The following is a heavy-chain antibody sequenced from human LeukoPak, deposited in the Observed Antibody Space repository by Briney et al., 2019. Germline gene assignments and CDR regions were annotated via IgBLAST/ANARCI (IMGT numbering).Heavy chain of an antibody. CDR3: AKSGGHSWNYDYYFDY. Sequence: PGGSLRLSCAASGFTFSSYAMSWVRQAPGKGLEWVSAISGSGGSTYYADSVKGRFTISRDNSKNTLYLQMNSLRAEDTAVYYCAKSGGHSWNYDYYFDYWGQGTLVTVSS. CDR2: ISGSGGST. J-gene: IGHJ4*02. CDR1: GFTFSSYA. V-gene: IGHV3-23*01. D-gene: IGHD1-7*01.